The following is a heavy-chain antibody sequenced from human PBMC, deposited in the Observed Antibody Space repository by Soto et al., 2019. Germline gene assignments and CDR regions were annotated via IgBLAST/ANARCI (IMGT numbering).Heavy chain of an antibody. CDR3: TKGSGDY. D-gene: IGHD6-25*01. CDR2: IHDSGT. Sequence: ETLSLTCTVSGGSISSYYWSWIRQTPGKGLEWLGYIHDSGTNYNPSLKSRVNISVDTSKKQFSLKLNSVTAADTAVYYCTKGSGDYWGKGTLVNVPP. V-gene: IGHV4-59*01. J-gene: IGHJ4*02. CDR1: GGSISSYY.